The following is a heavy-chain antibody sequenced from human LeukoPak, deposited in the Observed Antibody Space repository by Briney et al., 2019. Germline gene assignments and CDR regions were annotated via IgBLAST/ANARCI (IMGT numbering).Heavy chain of an antibody. CDR2: ISSDSSTI. D-gene: IGHD5-18*01. CDR1: GFTLSSYS. V-gene: IGHV3-48*04. J-gene: IGHJ6*02. Sequence: PGGSLRLSCAASGFTLSSYSMNWVRQAPGKGLEWVSYISSDSSTIYYADSVKGRITISRDNAKNSLYLQMNSLRAEDTAVYYCASIGDTAMGYYYYYGMDVWGQGTTVTVSS. CDR3: ASIGDTAMGYYYYYGMDV.